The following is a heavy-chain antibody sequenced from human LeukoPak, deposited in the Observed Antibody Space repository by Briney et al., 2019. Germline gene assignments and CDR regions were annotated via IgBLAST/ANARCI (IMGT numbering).Heavy chain of an antibody. J-gene: IGHJ4*02. CDR1: GGTFISYA. CDR3: IAVAGHFDY. CDR2: IIPIFGTA. D-gene: IGHD6-19*01. V-gene: IGHV1-69*05. Sequence: ASXKVSCKASGGTFISYAISWVRQAPGQGLEWRGGIIPIFGTANYAQKFQGRGTITTDESTSTAYMELCSLRSEDTAVYYCIAVAGHFDYWGQGTLVTVSS.